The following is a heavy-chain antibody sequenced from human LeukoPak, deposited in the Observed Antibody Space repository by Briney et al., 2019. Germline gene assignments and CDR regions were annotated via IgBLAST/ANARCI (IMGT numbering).Heavy chain of an antibody. CDR1: GYIFTGYY. Sequence: ASVKVSCKASGYIFTGYYMHWVRQAPGQGLEWMGWINPNSGGTNYAQKFQGRVTMTRDTSISTAYMELRRLRSDDTAVYYCARDFRITAAGTGYYYGMDVWGQGTTVTVSS. CDR3: ARDFRITAAGTGYYYGMDV. J-gene: IGHJ6*02. CDR2: INPNSGGT. D-gene: IGHD6-13*01. V-gene: IGHV1-2*02.